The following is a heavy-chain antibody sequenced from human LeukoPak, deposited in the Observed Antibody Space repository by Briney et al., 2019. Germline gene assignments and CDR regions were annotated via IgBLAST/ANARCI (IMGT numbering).Heavy chain of an antibody. CDR2: IYWNDDK. CDR3: AHKYDYQDYFDY. CDR1: GFSLSSGGVG. V-gene: IGHV2-5*01. J-gene: IGHJ4*02. D-gene: IGHD4/OR15-4a*01. Sequence: SGPTLVKPTQTLTLTCTFPGFSLSSGGVGVGWIRQPPGESLEWLTLIYWNDDKRYTPSLKSRLTITKDTSNNQVVLTMTNLDPVDTATYYCAHKYDYQDYFDYWGQGTLVTVSS.